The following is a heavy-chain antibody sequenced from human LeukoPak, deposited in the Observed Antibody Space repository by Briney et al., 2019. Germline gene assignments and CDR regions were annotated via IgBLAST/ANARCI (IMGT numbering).Heavy chain of an antibody. CDR1: GGSISSYY. CDR2: IHYSGST. CDR3: ARALGSWYYFDY. Sequence: TSETLSLTCTVSGGSISSYYWSWIRQPPGKGLEWIGYIHYSGSTNYNPSLKSRVTISVDTSKNQFSLKLSSVTAADTAVYYCARALGSWYYFDYWGQGTLVTVSS. V-gene: IGHV4-59*01. D-gene: IGHD6-13*01. J-gene: IGHJ4*02.